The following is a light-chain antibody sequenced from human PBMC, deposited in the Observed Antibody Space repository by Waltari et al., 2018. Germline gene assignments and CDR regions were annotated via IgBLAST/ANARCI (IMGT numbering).Light chain of an antibody. CDR2: GAS. CDR1: QRVGGT. V-gene: IGKV3-20*01. CDR3: QHYVRLPAT. J-gene: IGKJ1*01. Sequence: EIVLTQSPGTLALSPGEVATTSCWANQRVGGTLAWYQHKPCQAPRLLIYGASSRATGIPDRFSGSGSGTEFSLTISRLEPEDFAVYYCQHYVRLPATFGQGTKVEIK.